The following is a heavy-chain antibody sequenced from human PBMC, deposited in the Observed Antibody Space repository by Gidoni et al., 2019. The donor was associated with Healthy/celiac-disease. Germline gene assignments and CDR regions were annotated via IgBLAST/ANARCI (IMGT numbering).Heavy chain of an antibody. CDR3: ARDSDSGSYVDY. CDR1: GFPFSSYA. Sequence: QVQLVESGGGVVPPGRSLSLSCAASGFPFSSYAMHWVRQAPGKGLEWVAVISYDGSNKYYADSVKGRFTISRDNSKNTLYLQMNSLRAEDTAVYYCARDSDSGSYVDYWGQGTLVTVSS. V-gene: IGHV3-30-3*01. J-gene: IGHJ4*02. CDR2: ISYDGSNK. D-gene: IGHD1-26*01.